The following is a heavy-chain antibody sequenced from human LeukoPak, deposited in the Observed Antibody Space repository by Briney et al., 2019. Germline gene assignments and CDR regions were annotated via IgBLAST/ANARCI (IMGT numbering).Heavy chain of an antibody. Sequence: PSETLSLTCTVSGGAIGSGAYYWSWIRQHPGKGLEWIGYIHYSGSTYYNPSLKSRVTISVDTSKNQFSLKLSSVTAADTAVYYCASSGWYDDYWGQGTLVTVSS. J-gene: IGHJ4*02. CDR2: IHYSGST. CDR3: ASSGWYDDY. CDR1: GGAIGSGAYY. V-gene: IGHV4-30-4*08. D-gene: IGHD6-19*01.